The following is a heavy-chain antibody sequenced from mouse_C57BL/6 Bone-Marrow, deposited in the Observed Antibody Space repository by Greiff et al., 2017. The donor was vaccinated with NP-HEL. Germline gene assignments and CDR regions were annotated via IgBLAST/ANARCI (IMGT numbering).Heavy chain of an antibody. V-gene: IGHV5-17*01. Sequence: EVMLVESGGGLVKPGGSLKLSCAASGFTFSDYGMHWVRQAPEKGLEWVAYISSGSSTIYYADTVKGRFTISRDNAKNTLFLQMTSLRSEDTAMYYCARMRARYFDYWGQGTTLTVSS. J-gene: IGHJ2*01. CDR2: ISSGSSTI. CDR3: ARMRARYFDY. CDR1: GFTFSDYG.